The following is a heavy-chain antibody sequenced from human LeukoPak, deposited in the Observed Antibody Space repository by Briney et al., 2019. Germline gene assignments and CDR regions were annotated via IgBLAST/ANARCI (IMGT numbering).Heavy chain of an antibody. J-gene: IGHJ4*02. D-gene: IGHD3-22*01. V-gene: IGHV3-23*01. CDR1: GFTFSTHG. CDR3: ARDLSLIALTD. Sequence: GGTLRPSCAASGFTFSTHGMHWVRQGPGKGLEWVSGITGSGGSTYYADSVKGRFTISRDNSKNTVYLQMNSLRAEDTAVYYCARDLSLIALTDWGQGTLVTVSS. CDR2: ITGSGGST.